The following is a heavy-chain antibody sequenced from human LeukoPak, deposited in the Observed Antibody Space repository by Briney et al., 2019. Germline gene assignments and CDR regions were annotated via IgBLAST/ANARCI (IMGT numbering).Heavy chain of an antibody. CDR1: GFTFSRYS. D-gene: IGHD3-22*01. J-gene: IGHJ4*02. V-gene: IGHV3-30*02. CDR3: AKGPTYYYDSSGEPPLGY. CDR2: IRYDGSNK. Sequence: GGSLRLSCAASGFTFSRYSMNWVRQAPGKGLEWVAFIRYDGSNKYYADSVKGRFTISRDNSKNTLYLQMNSLRAEDTAVYYCAKGPTYYYDSSGEPPLGYWGQGTLVTVSS.